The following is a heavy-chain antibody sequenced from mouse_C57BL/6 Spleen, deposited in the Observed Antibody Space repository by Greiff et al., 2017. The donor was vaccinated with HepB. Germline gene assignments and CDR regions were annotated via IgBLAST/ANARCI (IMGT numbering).Heavy chain of an antibody. V-gene: IGHV1-22*01. CDR3: ARFVYYYGTVDY. Sequence: EVQLQQSGPELVKPGASVKMSCKASGYTFTDYNMHWVKQSHGKSLEWIGYINPNNGGTSYNQKFKGKATLTVNKSSSTAYMELRSLTSEDSAVYYCARFVYYYGTVDYWGQGTPLTVSS. D-gene: IGHD1-1*01. J-gene: IGHJ2*01. CDR2: INPNNGGT. CDR1: GYTFTDYN.